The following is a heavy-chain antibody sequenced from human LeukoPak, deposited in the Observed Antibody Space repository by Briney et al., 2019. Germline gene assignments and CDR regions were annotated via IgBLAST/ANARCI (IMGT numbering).Heavy chain of an antibody. Sequence: SETLSLTCTVSGGSLSSSSYYWGWIRQPPGRGLEWIGSIYYSGSTYYNPSLKSRVPISVETSKNQFSLQLSSVIAADTAVYYCARIVGAAHFDYWGQGTLVTVSS. D-gene: IGHD1-26*01. J-gene: IGHJ4*02. CDR2: IYYSGST. CDR3: ARIVGAAHFDY. V-gene: IGHV4-39*01. CDR1: GGSLSSSSYY.